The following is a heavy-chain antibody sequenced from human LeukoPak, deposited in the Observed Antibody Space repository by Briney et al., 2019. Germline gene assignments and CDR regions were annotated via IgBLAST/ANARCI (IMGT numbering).Heavy chain of an antibody. J-gene: IGHJ5*02. CDR2: IYTSGST. V-gene: IGHV4-61*02. Sequence: PSETLSLTCTVSGGSISSGSYYWNWIRQPAGKGLEWIGRIYTSGSTYYNPSLKSRVTISVDTSKNQFSLKLRSVTAADTAVYYCARRPRAGWFDPWGQGTLVTVSS. CDR1: GGSISSGSYY. CDR3: ARRPRAGWFDP.